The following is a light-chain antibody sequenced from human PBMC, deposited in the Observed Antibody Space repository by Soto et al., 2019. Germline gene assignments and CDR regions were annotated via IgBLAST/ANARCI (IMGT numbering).Light chain of an antibody. Sequence: DIVMTQSPATLSESPGERVTLSCRASQSISSNLAWYQQKPGQSPRLLIYDATSRATGIPSRFSGSGSGTDFTLTITSLQYEDFAVYFCQQYHDWPPLTFGGGTKVEIK. CDR3: QQYHDWPPLT. V-gene: IGKV3D-15*01. CDR2: DAT. CDR1: QSISSN. J-gene: IGKJ4*01.